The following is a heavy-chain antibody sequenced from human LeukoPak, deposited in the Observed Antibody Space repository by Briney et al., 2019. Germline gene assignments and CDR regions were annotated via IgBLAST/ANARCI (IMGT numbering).Heavy chain of an antibody. CDR2: ISWNSGSI. V-gene: IGHV3-9*01. J-gene: IGHJ4*02. CDR3: AKDIGLGGHWGPSSYFDY. CDR1: GFTFDDYA. D-gene: IGHD3-16*01. Sequence: PGGSLRLSCAASGFTFDDYAMHWVRQAPGKGLEWVSGISWNSGSIGYADSVKGRFTISRDNAKNSLYLQMNSLRAEDTALYYCAKDIGLGGHWGPSSYFDYWGQGTLVTVSS.